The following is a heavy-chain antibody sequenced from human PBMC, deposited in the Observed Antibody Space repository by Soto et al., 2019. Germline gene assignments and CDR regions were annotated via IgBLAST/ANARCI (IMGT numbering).Heavy chain of an antibody. V-gene: IGHV1-18*01. Sequence: ASVKVSCKASGYTFTSSGISWGRQAPGQGLEWMGWMSAYNGNTNYAQKLQGRVTMTTDTSPSTAYMELRSLRSDDTAVYYCVRHTPPIAISDHWGQGTLLIVSS. CDR2: MSAYNGNT. CDR3: VRHTPPIAISDH. J-gene: IGHJ4*02. D-gene: IGHD2-15*01. CDR1: GYTFTSSG.